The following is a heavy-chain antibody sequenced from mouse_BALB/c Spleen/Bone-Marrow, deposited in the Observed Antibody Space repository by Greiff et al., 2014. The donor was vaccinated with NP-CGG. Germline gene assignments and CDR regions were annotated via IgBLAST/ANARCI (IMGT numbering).Heavy chain of an antibody. V-gene: IGHV1-9*01. J-gene: IGHJ2*01. Sequence: QVQLQQSGAELMKPGASVKISCKATGHTFSHYWIEWVKQRPGHGLEWIGEILPGTGSTKYNEKFKGKATITADTSSSTAYMQLSSLTSEDSAVYYCTRSLRRYFDYWGQGTTLTVSS. CDR3: TRSLRRYFDY. CDR2: ILPGTGST. D-gene: IGHD1-2*01. CDR1: GHTFSHYW.